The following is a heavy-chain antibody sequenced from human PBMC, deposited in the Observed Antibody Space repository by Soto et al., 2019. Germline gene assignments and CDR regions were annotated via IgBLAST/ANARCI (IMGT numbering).Heavy chain of an antibody. D-gene: IGHD5-12*01. J-gene: IGHJ4*02. V-gene: IGHV1-69*01. CDR1: GGTFSSFG. CDR3: ARDRSMDGYNSRAFDY. Sequence: QVQLVQSGAEVKKPGSSVKVSCKASGGTFSSFGFNWVRQAPGQGLEWMGGIIPLFGTANYAEKFQGRVTISADEDTSTASMELIGLRSEDTAIYCCARDRSMDGYNSRAFDYWGQGTLVTVS. CDR2: IIPLFGTA.